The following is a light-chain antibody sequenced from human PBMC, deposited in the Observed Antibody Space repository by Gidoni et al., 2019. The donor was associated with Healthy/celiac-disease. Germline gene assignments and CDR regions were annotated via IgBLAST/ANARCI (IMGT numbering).Light chain of an antibody. V-gene: IGKV3-20*01. CDR3: QQYGSSPPWT. CDR2: GAS. Sequence: EMVLTQSPGTLSVSPGERATLSCRASQSVSSSDLAWYQQKPGQAPRLLSYGASSRATGIPDFTLTISRLEPEEFAVYYCQQYGSSPPWTFGQGTKVEIK. J-gene: IGKJ1*01. CDR1: QSVSSSD.